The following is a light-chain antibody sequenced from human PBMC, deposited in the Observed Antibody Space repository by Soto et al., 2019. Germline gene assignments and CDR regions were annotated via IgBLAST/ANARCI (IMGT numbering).Light chain of an antibody. CDR1: QSVSSN. V-gene: IGKV3-15*01. CDR3: QQYNKWPPWT. CDR2: AAS. Sequence: ELVLTQSPTILSLSPGDTATLSCRASQSVSSNLAWYQQKPGLAPRLLISAASTRATGIPDRFSGNGSETEFTLTIDSLQSEDYALYYCQQYNKWPPWTFGQGTKVDIK. J-gene: IGKJ1*01.